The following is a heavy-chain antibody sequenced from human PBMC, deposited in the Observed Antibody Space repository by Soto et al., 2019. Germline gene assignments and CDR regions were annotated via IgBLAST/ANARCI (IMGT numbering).Heavy chain of an antibody. Sequence: SETLSLTCTVSGDSISSYYWGWIRQPPGKGLEWIGYIHYSGSTNYDPSLKSRVTISVDTPKNQFSLKVNSMTAADTAVYYCARGGLADRPGRWFDPWGQGTLVTVSS. V-gene: IGHV4-59*01. J-gene: IGHJ5*02. D-gene: IGHD6-13*01. CDR1: GDSISSYY. CDR2: IHYSGST. CDR3: ARGGLADRPGRWFDP.